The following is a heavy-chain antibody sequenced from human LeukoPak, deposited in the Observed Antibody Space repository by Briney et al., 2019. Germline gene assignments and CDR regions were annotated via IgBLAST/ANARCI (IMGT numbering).Heavy chain of an antibody. CDR3: ARDYEDIVVVPVARNENWFDP. V-gene: IGHV4-39*07. CDR2: IYYSGST. Sequence: PSETLSLTCTVSGGSISSSSYYWGWIRQPPGKGLEWIGSIYYSGSTYYNPSLKSRVTISVDTSKNQFSLKLSSVTAADTAVYYCARDYEDIVVVPVARNENWFDPWGQGTLVTVSS. CDR1: GGSISSSSYY. D-gene: IGHD2-2*01. J-gene: IGHJ5*02.